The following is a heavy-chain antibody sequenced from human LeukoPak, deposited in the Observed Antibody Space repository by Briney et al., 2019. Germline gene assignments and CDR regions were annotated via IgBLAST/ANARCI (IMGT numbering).Heavy chain of an antibody. J-gene: IGHJ4*02. CDR1: GFTFSSYA. CDR2: ISASGGKT. CDR3: AKAAGMGDNYYNFYFDY. V-gene: IGHV3-23*01. D-gene: IGHD5-24*01. Sequence: GGSLRLSCAASGFTFSSYARSWVRQAPGKGLEWVSAISASGGKTYYADSVKGRFTISRDNSKNTLYLQMNSLRAEDTAIYYCAKAAGMGDNYYNFYFDYWGQGTLVTVSS.